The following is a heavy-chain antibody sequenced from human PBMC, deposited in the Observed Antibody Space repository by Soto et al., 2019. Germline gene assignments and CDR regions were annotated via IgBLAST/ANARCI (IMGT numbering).Heavy chain of an antibody. CDR1: GGSISSYY. CDR3: ARVSYIAAAGTFDY. D-gene: IGHD6-13*01. J-gene: IGHJ4*02. V-gene: IGHV4-59*01. CDR2: IYYSGST. Sequence: SETLSLTCTVSGGSISSYYWSWIRQPPGKGLEWIGYIYYSGSTNYNPSLKSRVTISVATSKNQFSLKLSSVTAADTAVYYCARVSYIAAAGTFDYWGQGTLVTVSS.